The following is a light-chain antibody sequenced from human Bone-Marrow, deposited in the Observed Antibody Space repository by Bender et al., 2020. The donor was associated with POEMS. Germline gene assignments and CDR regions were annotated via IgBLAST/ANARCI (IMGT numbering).Light chain of an antibody. CDR2: DVT. CDR1: SSDVGGFNY. Sequence: QSALTQPASVSGSPGQSITISCTGTSSDVGGFNYVSWYQQHPGKAPKLMIYDVTNRPSGVSNRFSGSKSDNTASLTISGLQAEDEADYYCSSYTLSNTYVYGTGTKVTVL. V-gene: IGLV2-14*01. J-gene: IGLJ1*01. CDR3: SSYTLSNTYV.